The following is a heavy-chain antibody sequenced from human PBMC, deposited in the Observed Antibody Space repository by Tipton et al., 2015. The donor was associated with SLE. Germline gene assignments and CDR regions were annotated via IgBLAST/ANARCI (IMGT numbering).Heavy chain of an antibody. D-gene: IGHD2-15*01. J-gene: IGHJ5*02. V-gene: IGHV4-34*01. CDR2: INHSGST. CDR3: ARAPVVAATGDWFDP. Sequence: LRLSCAVYGGSFSGYYWSWIRQPPGKGLEWIGEINHSGSTNYNPSLKSRVTISVDTSKNQFSLKLSSVTAADTAVYYCARAPVVAATGDWFDPWGQGTLVTVSS. CDR1: GGSFSGYY.